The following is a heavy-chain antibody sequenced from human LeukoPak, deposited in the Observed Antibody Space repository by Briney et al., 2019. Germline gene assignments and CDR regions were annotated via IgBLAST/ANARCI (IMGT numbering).Heavy chain of an antibody. D-gene: IGHD6-6*01. J-gene: IGHJ6*03. Sequence: GGALRLSCAASGFTFSGYAMSWGRPAPGKGLEWVSAICGSGGSTYYADSVKGRFTISRDNSKNTLYLQMNSLRAEDTAVYYCAAYSSSSNYYYYYMDVWGKGTTVTVSS. CDR3: AAYSSSSNYYYYYMDV. CDR2: ICGSGGST. CDR1: GFTFSGYA. V-gene: IGHV3-23*01.